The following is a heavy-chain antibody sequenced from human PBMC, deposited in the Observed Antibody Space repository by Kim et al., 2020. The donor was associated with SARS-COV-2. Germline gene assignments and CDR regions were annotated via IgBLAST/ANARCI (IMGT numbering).Heavy chain of an antibody. V-gene: IGHV3-23*01. J-gene: IGHJ6*02. CDR2: ISVGGGST. D-gene: IGHD3-10*01. CDR1: GFTFSSYA. CDR3: AKFMVRGVRPQNGMDV. Sequence: GGSLRLSCAASGFTFSSYAMSWVRQAPGKGLEWVSAISVGGGSTYYADSVKGRFTISRDNSKNTLYLQMNSLRAEDTAAYYCAKFMVRGVRPQNGMDVWGQGTTVTVSS.